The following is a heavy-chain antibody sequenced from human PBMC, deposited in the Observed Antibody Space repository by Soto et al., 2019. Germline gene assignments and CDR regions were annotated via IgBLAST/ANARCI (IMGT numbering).Heavy chain of an antibody. D-gene: IGHD2-21*02. V-gene: IGHV3-23*01. CDR2: ISGSGGST. CDR3: ARSVCGGDCYSGTYYGMDV. Sequence: GGSLRLSCAASGFTFSSYAMIWVRQAPGKGLEWVSAISGSGGSTYYADSVKGRFTISRDNSKNTLYLQMNSLRAEDTAVYYCARSVCGGDCYSGTYYGMDVWGQGTTVTVSS. CDR1: GFTFSSYA. J-gene: IGHJ6*02.